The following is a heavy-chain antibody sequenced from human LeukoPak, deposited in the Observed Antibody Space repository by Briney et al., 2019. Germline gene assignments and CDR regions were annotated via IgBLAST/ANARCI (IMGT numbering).Heavy chain of an antibody. CDR3: AALGITMIGGV. D-gene: IGHD3-10*02. Sequence: WGTLRLSCAASGFTFSSYEMNWIRQAPGKGLEWVSYISSSGSTIYYAYSVKGRFTISRDNAKNSLYLQMTSLRAEDTAVYYCAALGITMIGGVWGKGTTVTISS. V-gene: IGHV3-48*03. J-gene: IGHJ6*04. CDR1: GFTFSSYE. CDR2: ISSSGSTI.